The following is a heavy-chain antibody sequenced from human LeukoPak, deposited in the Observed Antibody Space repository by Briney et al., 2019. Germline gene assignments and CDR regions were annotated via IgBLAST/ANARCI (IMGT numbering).Heavy chain of an antibody. D-gene: IGHD1-26*01. CDR1: GFTFSSYG. J-gene: IGHJ3*02. CDR2: IWYDGGNK. CDR3: ARDGVGAAAFDI. Sequence: GGSLRLSCAASGFTFSSYGMHWVRQAPGKGLEWVAVIWYDGGNKYYADSVKGRFTISRDNSKNTLYLQMNSLRAEGTAVYYCARDGVGAAAFDIWGQGTMVTVSS. V-gene: IGHV3-33*01.